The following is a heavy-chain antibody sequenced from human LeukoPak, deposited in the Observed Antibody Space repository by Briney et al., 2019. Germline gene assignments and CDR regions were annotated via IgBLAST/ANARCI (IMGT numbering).Heavy chain of an antibody. J-gene: IGHJ6*03. CDR3: AREGGSPPGYYYYYMDV. CDR2: ISSSSSYT. V-gene: IGHV3-21*01. Sequence: GGSLRLSCAASGFTFSSYSMNWVRQAPGKGLEWVSSISSSSSYTYYADSVKGRFTISRDNAKNSLYLQMNSLRAEDTAVYYCAREGGSPPGYYYYYMDVWGKGTTVTVSS. CDR1: GFTFSSYS.